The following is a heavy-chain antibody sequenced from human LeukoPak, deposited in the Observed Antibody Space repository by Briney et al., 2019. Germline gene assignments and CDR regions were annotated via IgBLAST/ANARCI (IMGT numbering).Heavy chain of an antibody. D-gene: IGHD3-22*01. J-gene: IGHJ4*02. CDR1: GFTFSSHA. V-gene: IGHV3-11*05. Sequence: GGSLRLSCAASGFTFSSHAMSWIRQAPAKGLEWVSYISSSSSYTNYADSVKGRFTISRDNAKNSLYLQMNSLRAEDTAVYYCAREGYYDSSGYIDWGQGTLVTVSS. CDR2: ISSSSSYT. CDR3: AREGYYDSSGYID.